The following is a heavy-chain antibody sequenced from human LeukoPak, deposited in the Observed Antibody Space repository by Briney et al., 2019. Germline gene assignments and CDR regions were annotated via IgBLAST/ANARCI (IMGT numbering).Heavy chain of an antibody. V-gene: IGHV3-23*01. J-gene: IGHJ4*02. CDR2: ISGSGGST. CDR1: GFTFSSYA. Sequence: GGSLRLSCAASGFTFSSYAMSWVRQAPGKGLEWVSAISGSGGSTYYADSVKGRFTISRDNPKNTLYLQMNSLRAEDTAVYYCAKDWFGELLPAFDYWGQGTLVTVSS. CDR3: AKDWFGELLPAFDY. D-gene: IGHD3-10*01.